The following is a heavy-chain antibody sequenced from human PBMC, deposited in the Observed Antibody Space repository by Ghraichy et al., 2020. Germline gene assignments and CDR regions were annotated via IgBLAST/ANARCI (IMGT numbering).Heavy chain of an antibody. J-gene: IGHJ4*02. D-gene: IGHD3-3*01. CDR2: IKQDGSEK. Sequence: GGSLRLSCAASGFTFSSYWMSWVRQAPGKGLEWVANIKQDGSEKYYVDSVKGRSTISRDNAKNSLYLQMNSLRAEDTAVYYCARDATPTYYDFWSGYFRGRNYFDYWGQGTLVTVSS. V-gene: IGHV3-7*03. CDR3: ARDATPTYYDFWSGYFRGRNYFDY. CDR1: GFTFSSYW.